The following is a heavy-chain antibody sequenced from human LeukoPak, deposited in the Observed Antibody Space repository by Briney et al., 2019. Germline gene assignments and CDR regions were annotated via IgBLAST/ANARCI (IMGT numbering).Heavy chain of an antibody. CDR1: GFTFSFYG. Sequence: GGSLRLSCATSGFTFSFYGIHWVRQAPGKGLEWVAFIQYDGSYEFYADSVQGRFSISRDNSKNTLFLQMNSLRADDTAVYYCAKTSDQLLYSKFDFWGQGTLVTVSS. CDR3: AKTSDQLLYSKFDF. CDR2: IQYDGSYE. J-gene: IGHJ4*02. V-gene: IGHV3-30*02. D-gene: IGHD2-2*02.